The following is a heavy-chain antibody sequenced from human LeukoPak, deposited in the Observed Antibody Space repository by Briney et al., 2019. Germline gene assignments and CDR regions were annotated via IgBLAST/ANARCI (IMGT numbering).Heavy chain of an antibody. CDR1: GFTFSNYS. V-gene: IGHV3-21*01. Sequence: GGSLRLSCAASGFTFSNYSMNWVRQAPGKGLEWVSSISSSSSYIYYADSVKGRFTISRDNAKNSLYLQMNSLRAEDTAVYYCARDGTYGSYYFDYWGQGTLVTVSS. D-gene: IGHD1-26*01. CDR3: ARDGTYGSYYFDY. J-gene: IGHJ4*02. CDR2: ISSSSSYI.